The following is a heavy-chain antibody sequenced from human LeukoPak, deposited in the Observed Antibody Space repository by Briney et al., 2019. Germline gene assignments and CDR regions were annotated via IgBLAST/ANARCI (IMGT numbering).Heavy chain of an antibody. CDR3: ARSHYYDSSGSHNNWFDP. CDR1: GGSFSGYY. V-gene: IGHV4-34*01. Sequence: SETLSLTCAVYGGSFSGYYWSWIRQPPGKGLEWIGEINYTGSTNYNPSLKSRVTISVDTSKNQFSLKLSSVTAADTAIYYCARSHYYDSSGSHNNWFDPWGQGTLVTVSS. J-gene: IGHJ5*02. CDR2: INYTGST. D-gene: IGHD3-22*01.